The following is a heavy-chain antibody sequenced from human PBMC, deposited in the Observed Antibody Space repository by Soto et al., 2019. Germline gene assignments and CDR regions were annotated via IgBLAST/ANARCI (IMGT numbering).Heavy chain of an antibody. D-gene: IGHD2-15*01. Sequence: QVQLQESGPVLVKPSQTLSLTCTVSVGSISSGGYYWSWIRQHPGKGLEWIGYIYYSGSTYYNPYLQSRITISVATSKNQFSLKLSSVTAADTAVYYCARYCSGGSCYGVDAFDIWGQGTMVTVSS. CDR2: IYYSGST. J-gene: IGHJ3*02. CDR1: VGSISSGGYY. V-gene: IGHV4-31*03. CDR3: ARYCSGGSCYGVDAFDI.